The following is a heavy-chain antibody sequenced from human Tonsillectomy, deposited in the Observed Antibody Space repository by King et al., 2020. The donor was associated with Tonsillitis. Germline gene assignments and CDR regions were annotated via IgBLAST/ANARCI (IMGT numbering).Heavy chain of an antibody. V-gene: IGHV4-59*01. CDR1: GGSISSYY. D-gene: IGHD4-17*01. CDR3: ARTRVGDYQPYFYFDY. CDR2: IYHSGST. Sequence: VQLQESGPGLVKHSETLSLNCSVSGGSISSYYWSWIRQPPGKGLEWIGFIYHSGSTNYNPSLKSRVSISVDTSKNQFSLKLSSVTAADTAVYYCARTRVGDYQPYFYFDYWGQGTLVTVSS. J-gene: IGHJ4*02.